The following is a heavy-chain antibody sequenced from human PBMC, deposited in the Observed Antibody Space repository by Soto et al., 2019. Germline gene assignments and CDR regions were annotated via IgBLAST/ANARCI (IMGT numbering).Heavy chain of an antibody. V-gene: IGHV3-21*01. CDR3: ARVTSSYGMDV. Sequence: PGGSLKLSCAPSGFTFKSYSINWVPKGTGKGLEWVSSISGSSSYIYYADSVKGRFTISRDNGKNSLYLQMNSLRAEDTAVYYCARVTSSYGMDVWGKGTRFTVAS. CDR1: GFTFKSYS. CDR2: ISGSSSYI. D-gene: IGHD2-2*01. J-gene: IGHJ6*04.